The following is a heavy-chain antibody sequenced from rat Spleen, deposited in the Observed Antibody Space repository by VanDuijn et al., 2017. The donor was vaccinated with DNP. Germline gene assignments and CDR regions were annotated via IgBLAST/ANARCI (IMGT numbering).Heavy chain of an antibody. CDR2: ISASGSRT. V-gene: IGHV5-25*01. CDR1: GFTFSNYY. J-gene: IGHJ4*01. D-gene: IGHD1-6*01. Sequence: EVQLVESGGGLVQPGRSLKLSCTASGFTFSNYYMTWVRQAPKKVLEWVATISASGSRTFYPDSVKGRFTISRDYAKSSLYLQMNTLKSEDTATYYCARLMYTTDYYYFSSYAMDAWGQGTSVTVSS. CDR3: ARLMYTTDYYYFSSYAMDA.